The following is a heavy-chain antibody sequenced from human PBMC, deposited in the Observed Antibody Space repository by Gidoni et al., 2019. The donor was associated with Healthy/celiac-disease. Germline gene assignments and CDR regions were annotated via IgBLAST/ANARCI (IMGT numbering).Heavy chain of an antibody. CDR2: IYYSGST. CDR3: ASGGLHYDILTGYFDY. V-gene: IGHV4-59*01. D-gene: IGHD3-9*01. CDR1: GGSISSYY. J-gene: IGHJ4*02. Sequence: QVPLQASGPGLVQPSAPLSFPCTASGGSISSYYWSWIRQPPEQGLEWIGYIYYSGSTNYNPSLKSRVTISVDTSKNQFSLKLSSVTAADTAVYYCASGGLHYDILTGYFDYWGQGTLVTVSS.